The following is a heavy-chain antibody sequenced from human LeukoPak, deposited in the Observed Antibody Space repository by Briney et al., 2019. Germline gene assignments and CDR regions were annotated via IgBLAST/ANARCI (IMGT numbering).Heavy chain of an antibody. J-gene: IGHJ5*02. CDR1: GGSFSGYY. CDR2: INHSGST. D-gene: IGHD5-12*01. V-gene: IGHV4-34*01. CDR3: ARVYSGYDTWFDP. Sequence: SETLSLTCAVYGGSFSGYYWSWIRQPPGKELEWIGEINHSGSTNYNPSLKSRVTISVDTSKNQFPLKLSSVTAADTAVYYCARVYSGYDTWFDPWGQGTLVTVSS.